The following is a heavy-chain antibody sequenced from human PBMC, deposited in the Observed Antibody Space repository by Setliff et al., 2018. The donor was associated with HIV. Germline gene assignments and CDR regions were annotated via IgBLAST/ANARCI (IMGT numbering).Heavy chain of an antibody. CDR2: IYTSGST. D-gene: IGHD6-13*01. V-gene: IGHV4-59*10. CDR1: GGSFSGYY. CDR3: ARLKSSWRYYYYGMDV. Sequence: PSETLSLTCAVYGGSFSGYYWSWIRQPAGKGLEWIGHIYTSGSTNYNPSLKSRVTISVDTSKNQFSLKLSSVTAADTAVYYCARLKSSWRYYYYGMDVWGQGTTVTVSS. J-gene: IGHJ6*02.